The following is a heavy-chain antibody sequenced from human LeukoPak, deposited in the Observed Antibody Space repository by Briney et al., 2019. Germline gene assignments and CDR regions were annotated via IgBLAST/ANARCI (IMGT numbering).Heavy chain of an antibody. J-gene: IGHJ4*02. CDR1: GGTFISYA. Sequence: SVKVSCKASGGTFISYAISWMRQAPGQGLEWMGGIIPIFGTANYAQKFQGRVTITTDESTSTAYMELSSLRSEDTAVYYCARDLGGGNSGYWGQGTLVTVSS. V-gene: IGHV1-69*05. D-gene: IGHD4-23*01. CDR3: ARDLGGGNSGY. CDR2: IIPIFGTA.